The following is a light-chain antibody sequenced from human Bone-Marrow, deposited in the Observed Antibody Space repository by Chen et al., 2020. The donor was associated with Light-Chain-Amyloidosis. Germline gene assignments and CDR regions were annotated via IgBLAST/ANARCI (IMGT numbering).Light chain of an antibody. CDR2: DSS. J-gene: IGKJ4*01. CDR1: QTISSNY. Sequence: EIVLTQSPGTLSLSPGEKANLSCRASQTISSNYLTWYQQKFGQAPRLLIYDSSSRATGIPDRFTGSGSGTDFTLTINRLEPEDFAMYYCQQYGTSPLTFGGGTKVEIK. V-gene: IGKV3-20*01. CDR3: QQYGTSPLT.